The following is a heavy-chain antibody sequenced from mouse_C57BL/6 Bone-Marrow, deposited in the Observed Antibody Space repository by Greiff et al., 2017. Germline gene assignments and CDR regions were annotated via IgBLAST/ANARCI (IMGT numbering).Heavy chain of an antibody. CDR2: IWGCGST. V-gene: IGHV2-9*01. CDR1: GFSLTSYG. J-gene: IGHJ4*01. CDR3: ANYYGSISYYAMDY. D-gene: IGHD1-1*01. Sequence: VQRVESGPGLVAPSQSLSITCTVSGFSLTSYGVDWVRQPPGKGLEWLGVIWGCGSTNYNSALMSRLSISKDNSKSQVFLKINSLQTDDTAMYYCANYYGSISYYAMDYWGPGTSVTVSP.